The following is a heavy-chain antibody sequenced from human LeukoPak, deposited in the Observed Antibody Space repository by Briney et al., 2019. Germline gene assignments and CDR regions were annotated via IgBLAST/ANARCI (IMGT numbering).Heavy chain of an antibody. D-gene: IGHD2-15*01. Sequence: GGSLRLSCAASGFTFSSYAMHWVRQAPGKGLEWVAVISYDGSNKYYADSVKGRFTISRDNAKNSLYLQMNSLRAEDTAVYYCARGGLFKYFFDYWGQGTPVTVSS. CDR3: ARGGLFKYFFDY. V-gene: IGHV3-30-3*01. CDR1: GFTFSSYA. CDR2: ISYDGSNK. J-gene: IGHJ4*02.